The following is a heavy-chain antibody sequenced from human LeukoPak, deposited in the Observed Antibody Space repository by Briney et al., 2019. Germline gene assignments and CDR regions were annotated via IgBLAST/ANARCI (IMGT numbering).Heavy chain of an antibody. J-gene: IGHJ6*03. D-gene: IGHD2-15*01. CDR3: ARGLGYCSGGSCYVGVYYYYMDV. Sequence: SVKVSCKASGGTFSGYAISWVRQAPGQGLEWMGGIIAIFGTANYAQKFQGRVTITTDESTSTAYMELSSLRSEDTAVYYCARGLGYCSGGSCYVGVYYYYMDVWGKGTTVTVSS. CDR2: IIAIFGTA. V-gene: IGHV1-69*05. CDR1: GGTFSGYA.